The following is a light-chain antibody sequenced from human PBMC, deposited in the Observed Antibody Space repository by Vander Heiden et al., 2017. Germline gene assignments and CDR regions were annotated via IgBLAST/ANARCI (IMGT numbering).Light chain of an antibody. J-gene: IGKJ2*01. CDR3: QQDYSYPYT. CDR2: AAS. V-gene: IGKV1-8*01. CDR1: QGISSY. Sequence: AIRMTQSPSSLSASTGDRVTITCRASQGISSYLAWYQQKPGKALKLLIYAASTLQSGVPSRFSGSGSGTDFTLTISCLQSEDFATYYCQQDYSYPYTFGQGTKLEIK.